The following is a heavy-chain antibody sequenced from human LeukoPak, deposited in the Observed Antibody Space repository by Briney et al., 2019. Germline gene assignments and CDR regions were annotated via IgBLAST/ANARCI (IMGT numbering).Heavy chain of an antibody. CDR2: IIPIFGTA. D-gene: IGHD3-22*01. CDR3: ASTSPRGDSSGYYYVD. J-gene: IGHJ4*02. Sequence: SVKVSCKASGGTFSSYAISWVRQAPGQGLEWMGGIIPIFGTANYAQKFRGRVTITTDESTSTAYMELSSLRSEDTAVYYCASTSPRGDSSGYYYVDWGQGTLVTVSS. CDR1: GGTFSSYA. V-gene: IGHV1-69*05.